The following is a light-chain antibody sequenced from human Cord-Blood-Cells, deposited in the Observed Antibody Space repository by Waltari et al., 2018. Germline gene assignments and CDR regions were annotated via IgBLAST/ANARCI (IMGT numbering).Light chain of an antibody. Sequence: QSVLTQPPSASGTPGQRVTISCSGSSSNIGSNTVNWYQQLPGTAPKLLIYSNNQRPSGVPDRFSGSKSGTSASLAISWLQSEDEADYYGAAWDDSLNGWVFGGGTKLTVL. V-gene: IGLV1-44*01. CDR1: SSNIGSNT. CDR3: AAWDDSLNGWV. J-gene: IGLJ3*02. CDR2: SNN.